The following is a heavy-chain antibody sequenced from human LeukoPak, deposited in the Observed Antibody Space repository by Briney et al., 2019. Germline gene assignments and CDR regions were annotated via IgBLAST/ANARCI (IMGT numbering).Heavy chain of an antibody. V-gene: IGHV1-2*02. J-gene: IGHJ6*02. CDR2: INPNSGGT. Sequence: ASVKVSCKASGYTFTGYYMHWVRQAPGQGLEWVGWINPNSGGTNYAQKFQGRVTMTRDTSISTAYMELSRLRSDDTAVHYCARRDILTGITTQYYYYYGMDVWGQGTTVTVSS. CDR3: ARRDILTGITTQYYYYYGMDV. D-gene: IGHD3-9*01. CDR1: GYTFTGYY.